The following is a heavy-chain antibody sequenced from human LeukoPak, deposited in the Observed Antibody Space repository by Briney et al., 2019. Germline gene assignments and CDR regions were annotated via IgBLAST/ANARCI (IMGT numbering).Heavy chain of an antibody. CDR3: ARNPAGIGDY. CDR1: GFSFSTYR. D-gene: IGHD1-26*01. CDR2: ISNSESAI. V-gene: IGHV3-48*02. Sequence: GGSLRLSCAASGFSFSTYRMIWVRQAPGKGLEWISYISNSESAIYYADSVKGRFTISRDNAKNSLYLQMNSLRDEDTAVYYCARNPAGIGDYWGQGTLVTVSS. J-gene: IGHJ4*02.